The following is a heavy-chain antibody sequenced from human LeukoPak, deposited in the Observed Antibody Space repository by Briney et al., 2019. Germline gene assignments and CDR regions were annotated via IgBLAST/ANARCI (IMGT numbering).Heavy chain of an antibody. D-gene: IGHD4-17*01. CDR2: TRNKPNGYTT. CDR1: GFTFSSYA. CDR3: VRDRHGDYFDY. V-gene: IGHV3-72*01. Sequence: GGSLRLSCAASGFTFSSYAMSWVRQAPGKGLEWVGRTRNKPNGYTTDYGTSVKGRFIVSRDDSENSLYLQMNGLKTEDTAVYYCVRDRHGDYFDYWGQGTLVTVSS. J-gene: IGHJ4*02.